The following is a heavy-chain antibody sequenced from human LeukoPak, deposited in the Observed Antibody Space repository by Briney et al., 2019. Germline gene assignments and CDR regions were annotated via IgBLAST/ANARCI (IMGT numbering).Heavy chain of an antibody. Sequence: GGSLRLSCAASGFTFNSYGMHWVRQAPGKGLEWVTLISYDGRDKNYADSVKGRFTISRDNSENTLYVQMNSLRAEDTAVYYCARGVGSYGNDYYYGLDVWGQGTTVTVSS. D-gene: IGHD5-18*01. CDR2: ISYDGRDK. J-gene: IGHJ6*02. V-gene: IGHV3-30*03. CDR1: GFTFNSYG. CDR3: ARGVGSYGNDYYYGLDV.